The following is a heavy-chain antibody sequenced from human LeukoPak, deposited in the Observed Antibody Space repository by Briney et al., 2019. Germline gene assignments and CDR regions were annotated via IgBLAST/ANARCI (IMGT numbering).Heavy chain of an antibody. CDR2: IYYSGST. V-gene: IGHV4-30-4*01. D-gene: IGHD6-13*01. CDR3: HAAAGTGLDY. J-gene: IGHJ4*02. Sequence: SETLSLTCTVSGGSISSGDYYWSWIRQPPGKGLEWIGYIYYSGSTYYNPSLKIRVTISVDTSKNQFCLKLRSVTAADTAVYFCHAAAGTGLDYWGQGTLVTVSS. CDR1: GGSISSGDYY.